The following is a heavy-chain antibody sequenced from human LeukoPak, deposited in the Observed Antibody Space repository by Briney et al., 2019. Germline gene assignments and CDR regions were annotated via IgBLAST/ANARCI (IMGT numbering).Heavy chain of an antibody. J-gene: IGHJ4*02. D-gene: IGHD1-20*01. V-gene: IGHV3-15*01. Sequence: GGSLRLSCAASGFRFSNAWMSWVRQAPGKGLEWVGRIKSKTDGGTTDYGAPVKGRFTISRDDSKNTLYLQIVSLRTTATAVYYCTPVVGIPGTTDRDYWGQGSLVTVSS. CDR3: TPVVGIPGTTDRDY. CDR1: GFRFSNAW. CDR2: IKSKTDGGTT.